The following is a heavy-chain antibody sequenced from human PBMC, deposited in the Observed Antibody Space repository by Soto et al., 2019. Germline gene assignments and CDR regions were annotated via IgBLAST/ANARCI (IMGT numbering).Heavy chain of an antibody. V-gene: IGHV4-31*03. CDR1: GGSISSGGYY. J-gene: IGHJ3*02. Sequence: QVQLQESGPGLVKPSQTLSLTCTVSGGSISSGGYYWSWIRQHPGKGLEWIGYIYYSGSTYYNPSLKSRVTISVDTSKNQFSLKLSSVTAADTAVYYCARDGYCGGDCPAHAFDIWGQGTMVTVSS. CDR3: ARDGYCGGDCPAHAFDI. CDR2: IYYSGST. D-gene: IGHD2-21*02.